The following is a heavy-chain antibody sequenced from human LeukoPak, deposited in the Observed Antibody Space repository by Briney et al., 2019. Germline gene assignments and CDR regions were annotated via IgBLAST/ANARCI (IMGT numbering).Heavy chain of an antibody. Sequence: GESLTTSCMGSGSRFIIYSSSGVRQMPGKGRGGMGRIDPSDPYTNYSPSFQGHVTISADKSISTAYLQWSTLKASDTAMYYCARHENEVAGTDGYFDYWGQGTLVTVSS. V-gene: IGHV5-10-1*01. J-gene: IGHJ4*02. CDR1: GSRFIIYS. D-gene: IGHD6-19*01. CDR3: ARHENEVAGTDGYFDY. CDR2: IDPSDPYT.